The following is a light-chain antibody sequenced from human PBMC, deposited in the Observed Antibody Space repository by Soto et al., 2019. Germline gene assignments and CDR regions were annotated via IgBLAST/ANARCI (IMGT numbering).Light chain of an antibody. CDR1: SSDVGKYNL. CDR2: EAT. V-gene: IGLV2-23*01. Sequence: QSALTQPASVSGSPGQSTTISCTGTSSDVGKYNLVSWYQQHPGKAPKLMIYEATKRPSGVSNRFSGSKSGNTASLTISGLQAEDEADYYCSSHAGRGTVVFGGGTKLTVL. CDR3: SSHAGRGTVV. J-gene: IGLJ2*01.